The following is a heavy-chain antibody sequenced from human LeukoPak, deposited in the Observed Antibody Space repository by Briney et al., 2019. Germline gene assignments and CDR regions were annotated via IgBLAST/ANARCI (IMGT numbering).Heavy chain of an antibody. Sequence: SETLSLTCAVYGGSFSGYYWSWIRQPPGKGLEWIGEINHSGSTNYNPSLKSRVTISVDTSKNQFSLDLNSVTTADTAVYYCARVYDYGKFDYWGPGTLITVSS. CDR3: ARVYDYGKFDY. J-gene: IGHJ4*02. CDR1: GGSFSGYY. D-gene: IGHD4/OR15-4a*01. CDR2: INHSGST. V-gene: IGHV4-34*01.